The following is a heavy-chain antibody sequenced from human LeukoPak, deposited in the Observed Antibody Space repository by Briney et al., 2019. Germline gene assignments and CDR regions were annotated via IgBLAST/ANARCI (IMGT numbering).Heavy chain of an antibody. CDR1: GFTFSSYA. V-gene: IGHV3-30*04. Sequence: PGRSLRLSCAASGFTFSSYAMHWVRQAPGKGLEWVAVISYDGSNKYYADSVKGRFTISRDNAKNSLYLLMNSLRAEDTAVYYCARDLMGIAYRGAFYYWGQGTLVTVSS. CDR3: ARDLMGIAYRGAFYY. D-gene: IGHD6-13*01. J-gene: IGHJ4*02. CDR2: ISYDGSNK.